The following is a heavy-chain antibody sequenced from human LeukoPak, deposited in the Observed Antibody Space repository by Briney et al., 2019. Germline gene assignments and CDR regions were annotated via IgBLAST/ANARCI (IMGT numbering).Heavy chain of an antibody. CDR1: GFTFSSYA. V-gene: IGHV3-30-3*02. Sequence: QPGGSLRLSCAASGFTFSSYAMHWVRQAPGKGLEWVAVISYDGSNKYYADSVKGRFTISRDNSKNTLYLQMNSLRAEDTAVYYCAKSVCSGGSCYYGENFDYWGQGTLVTVSS. CDR2: ISYDGSNK. CDR3: AKSVCSGGSCYYGENFDY. J-gene: IGHJ4*02. D-gene: IGHD2-15*01.